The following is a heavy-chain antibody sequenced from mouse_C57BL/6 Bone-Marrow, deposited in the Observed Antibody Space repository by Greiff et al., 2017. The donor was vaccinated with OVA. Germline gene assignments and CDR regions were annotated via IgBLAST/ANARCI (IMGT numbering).Heavy chain of an antibody. D-gene: IGHD2-4*01. CDR3: ARVRGLPSWYFDV. Sequence: EVQVVESGGGLVKPGGSLKLSCAASGFTFSSYAMSWVRQTPEKRLEWVATISDGGSYTYYPDNVKGRFTISRDNAKNNLYLQMSQLKSEDTAMYYCARVRGLPSWYFDVWGTGTTVTVSS. CDR2: ISDGGSYT. J-gene: IGHJ1*03. CDR1: GFTFSSYA. V-gene: IGHV5-4*01.